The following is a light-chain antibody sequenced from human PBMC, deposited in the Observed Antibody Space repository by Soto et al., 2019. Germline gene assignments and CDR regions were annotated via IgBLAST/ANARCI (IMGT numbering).Light chain of an antibody. J-gene: IGKJ4*01. CDR2: GAS. CDR3: QQFNAYPLT. V-gene: IGKV1-9*01. CDR1: QGISDY. Sequence: DSQLTQSPSFLSASVGDRVTISCRASQGISDYLAWYQQKPGKAPKLLIYGASTLQSGVPSRFSGSASGTEFTLTISSLQPEDFATYFRQQFNAYPLTFGGGTKLEIK.